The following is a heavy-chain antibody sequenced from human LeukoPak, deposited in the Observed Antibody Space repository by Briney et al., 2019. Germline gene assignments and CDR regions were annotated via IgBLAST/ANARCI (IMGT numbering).Heavy chain of an antibody. CDR1: GGSISSYY. Sequence: SETLSLTCTVSGGSISSYYWAWIRQPPGKGLEWIGSIHHSGTTYYNPSVKSRVTISVDTSKNQFSLKLTSVTAADTAVYYCARRLGTYLFDYWGQGTLVTVSS. CDR2: IHHSGTT. V-gene: IGHV4-39*07. J-gene: IGHJ4*02. CDR3: ARRLGTYLFDY. D-gene: IGHD3-16*01.